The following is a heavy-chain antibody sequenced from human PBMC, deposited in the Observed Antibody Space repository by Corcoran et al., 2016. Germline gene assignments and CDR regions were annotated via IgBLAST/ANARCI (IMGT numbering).Heavy chain of an antibody. V-gene: IGHV1-18*01. CDR3: ARDGGYYYGSGRNPTGAVKDYYYYGMDV. D-gene: IGHD3-10*01. CDR1: GYTFTSYG. Sequence: QVQLVQSGAEVKKPGASVKVSCKASGYTFTSYGISWVRQAPGQGLEWMGWISAYNGNTNYAQKLQGRVTMTTDTSTSTAYMELRSLRSDDTAVYHCARDGGYYYGSGRNPTGAVKDYYYYGMDVWGQGTTVTVSS. CDR2: ISAYNGNT. J-gene: IGHJ6*02.